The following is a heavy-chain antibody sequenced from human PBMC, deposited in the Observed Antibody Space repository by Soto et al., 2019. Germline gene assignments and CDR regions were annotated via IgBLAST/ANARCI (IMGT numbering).Heavy chain of an antibody. Sequence: QLQLQESGPGLVKPSETLSLTCTVSGGSISSSSYYWGWIRQPPGKGLEWIGSIYYSGSTYYNPSLKSRVTISVDTSKNQFSLKLSSVTAADTAVDYCARLPHIAAAGTIDYWGQGTLVTVSS. D-gene: IGHD6-13*01. J-gene: IGHJ4*02. V-gene: IGHV4-39*01. CDR2: IYYSGST. CDR1: GGSISSSSYY. CDR3: ARLPHIAAAGTIDY.